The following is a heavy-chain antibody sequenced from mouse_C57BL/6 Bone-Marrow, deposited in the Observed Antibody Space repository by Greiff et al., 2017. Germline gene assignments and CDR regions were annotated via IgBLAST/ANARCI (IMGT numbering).Heavy chain of an antibody. J-gene: IGHJ1*03. Sequence: FRLQNSGPELVRPGASVKLSSTPSGSNILVAYMNWVKQRPDQGLEWIGWIDPGKGDTEYAGKFQGKATITADKSSSTAYMQLSSLTSEDTAVYFCTTCGRSPCFDVWGTGTTVTVSS. V-gene: IGHV14-4*01. CDR1: GSNILVAY. CDR3: TTCGRSPCFDV. CDR2: IDPGKGDT. D-gene: IGHD1-1*01.